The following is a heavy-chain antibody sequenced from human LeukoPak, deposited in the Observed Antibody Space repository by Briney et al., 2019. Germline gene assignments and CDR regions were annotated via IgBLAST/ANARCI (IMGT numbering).Heavy chain of an antibody. CDR3: ASSISGYGNFDY. CDR2: IHTSGST. Sequence: PSETLSLTCTVPGGSISSYYWSWIRQPAGKGLEWIGRIHTSGSTNYNPSLKSRVTMSVDTSKNQFSLKLSSVTAADTAVYYCASSISGYGNFDYWGQGTLVTVSS. CDR1: GGSISSYY. V-gene: IGHV4-4*07. J-gene: IGHJ4*02. D-gene: IGHD5-12*01.